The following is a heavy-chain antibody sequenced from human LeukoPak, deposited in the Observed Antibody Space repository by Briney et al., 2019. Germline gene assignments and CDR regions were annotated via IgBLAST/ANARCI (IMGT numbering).Heavy chain of an antibody. CDR2: IYYSGST. Sequence: PSETLSLTCTVSGGSISSYYWSWIRQPPGKGLEWIGYIYYSGSTNYNPSLKSRVTISVDTSKNQFSLKLSSVTAADTAVYYCARGLGYYGSGSIENWGQGTLVTVPS. V-gene: IGHV4-59*01. J-gene: IGHJ4*02. CDR3: ARGLGYYGSGSIEN. CDR1: GGSISSYY. D-gene: IGHD3-10*01.